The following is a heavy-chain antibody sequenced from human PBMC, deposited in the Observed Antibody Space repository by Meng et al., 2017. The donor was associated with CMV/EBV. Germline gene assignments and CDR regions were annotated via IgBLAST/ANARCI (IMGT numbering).Heavy chain of an antibody. J-gene: IGHJ5*02. CDR2: IIPIFGTA. D-gene: IGHD6-6*01. Sequence: VRLVQSGGKVKKPWSSVKVSCKAPGGTFRSYAISWVRQAPGQGLEWMGGIIPIFGTANYAQKFQGRVTITADESTSTAYMELSSLRSEDTAVYYCARDYSGIAARPGFDPWGQGTLVTVSS. CDR1: GGTFRSYA. CDR3: ARDYSGIAARPGFDP. V-gene: IGHV1-69*12.